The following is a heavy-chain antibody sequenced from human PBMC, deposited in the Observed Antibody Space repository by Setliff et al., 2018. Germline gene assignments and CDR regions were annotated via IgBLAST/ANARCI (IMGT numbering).Heavy chain of an antibody. CDR3: AKVKKQLIRGSGFDL. V-gene: IGHV3-30*18. CDR1: GFTFSRYA. J-gene: IGHJ4*02. Sequence: GGSLRLSCVASGFTFSRYAMSWVRQAPVKGLEWVATISDDGTNEFYADSVKGRFTISRDNANNSLYLQMNSLRVEDTALYYCAKVKKQLIRGSGFDLWGQGTLVTVSS. D-gene: IGHD1-1*01. CDR2: ISDDGTNE.